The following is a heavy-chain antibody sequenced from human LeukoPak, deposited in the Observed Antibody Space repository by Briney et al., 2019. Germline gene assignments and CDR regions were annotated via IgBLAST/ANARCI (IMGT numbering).Heavy chain of an antibody. J-gene: IGHJ4*02. CDR2: IKSKTDGGTT. V-gene: IGHV3-15*01. CDR1: GFTFSNAW. D-gene: IGHD3-10*01. Sequence: GGSLRLSCAASGFTFSNAWMSWVRQAPGKGLEWVGRIKSKTDGGTTDNAAPVKGRFTISRDDSKNTLYLQMNSLKTEDTAVYYCTTGTRTVRGVIISSYWGQGTLVTVSS. CDR3: TTGTRTVRGVIISSY.